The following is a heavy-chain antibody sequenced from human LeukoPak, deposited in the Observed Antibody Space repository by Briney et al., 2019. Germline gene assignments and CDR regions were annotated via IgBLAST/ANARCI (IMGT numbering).Heavy chain of an antibody. V-gene: IGHV4-38-2*02. CDR2: IYHSGST. CDR3: ARLDSSGYLAAFDI. J-gene: IGHJ3*02. Sequence: PSETLSLTCSVSGYSISSGYYWGLIRQPPGKGLEWIGSIYHSGSTYYNPSLKSRVTISVDTSKNQFSLKLSSVTAADTAVYYCARLDSSGYLAAFDIWGQGTMVTVSS. CDR1: GYSISSGYY. D-gene: IGHD3-22*01.